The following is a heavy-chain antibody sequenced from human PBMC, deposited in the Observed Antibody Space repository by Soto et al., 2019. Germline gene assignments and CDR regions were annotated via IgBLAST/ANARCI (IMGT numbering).Heavy chain of an antibody. D-gene: IGHD3-10*01. CDR3: ARDPGRELVWFEVNYGMDV. CDR2: ISFDGSYK. J-gene: IGHJ6*02. V-gene: IGHV3-30*04. CDR1: GFNLNNYA. Sequence: QVQLVESGGGVVQPGRSLRLSCAASGFNLNNYAMHWVRQAPGKGLEWVAVISFDGSYKYYADSVKGRFTISRDNSKNTLYQQMNSMTAEDTAVYYCARDPGRELVWFEVNYGMDVWGQGTTVTVSS.